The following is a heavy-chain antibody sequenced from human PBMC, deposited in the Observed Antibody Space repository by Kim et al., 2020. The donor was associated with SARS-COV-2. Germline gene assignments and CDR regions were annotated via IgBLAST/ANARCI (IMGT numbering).Heavy chain of an antibody. D-gene: IGHD1-26*01. CDR3: ARSGRSSYLHFDY. V-gene: IGHV3-21*01. Sequence: YADSVKGRFTISRGNAKNSLYLQMNSLRAEDTAVYYCARSGRSSYLHFDYWGQGTLVTVSS. J-gene: IGHJ4*02.